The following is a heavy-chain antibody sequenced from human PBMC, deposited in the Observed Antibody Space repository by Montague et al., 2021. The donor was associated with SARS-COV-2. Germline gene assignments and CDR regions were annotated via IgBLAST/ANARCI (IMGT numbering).Heavy chain of an antibody. CDR1: GGSFSGYS. J-gene: IGHJ6*03. Sequence: SETLSLTCAVYGGSFSGYSWSWIRQPPGKGLEWIGQIHHSGSTNYNPSLKSRVTISVDTSKNQFSLKLSSVTAADTALYYCRVVPAGIPKGPNFYYMDVWGKGTTVTVSS. CDR3: RVVPAGIPKGPNFYYMDV. V-gene: IGHV4-34*01. CDR2: IHHSGST. D-gene: IGHD2-2*02.